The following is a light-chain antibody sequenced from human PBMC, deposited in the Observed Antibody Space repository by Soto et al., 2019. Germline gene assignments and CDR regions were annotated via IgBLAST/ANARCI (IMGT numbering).Light chain of an antibody. CDR2: GAS. CDR1: QGVSSN. Sequence: VMTQSPATLSVSPGERATLSCRASQGVSSNLAWYQQKPGQAPRLLIYGASTRATGIPARFSGSGSGTEFTLTISSLESEDFAVYYCQQYNNWPSWTFGQGTKVEIK. V-gene: IGKV3-15*01. J-gene: IGKJ1*01. CDR3: QQYNNWPSWT.